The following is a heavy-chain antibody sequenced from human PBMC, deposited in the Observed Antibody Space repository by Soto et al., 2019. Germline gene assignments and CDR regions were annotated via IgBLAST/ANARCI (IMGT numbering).Heavy chain of an antibody. CDR2: IKQDGSDK. CDR1: GFRFSHYW. D-gene: IGHD5-12*01. CDR3: ARNSDYAFDY. Sequence: EVQLVESGGGLVHPGGSLRLSCAASGFRFSHYWMSWVRQAPGKGLEWVAIIKQDGSDKYYVDSVKGRFTISRDNAKNSLYLQMNSLRIEDAAVYYCARNSDYAFDYWGRGTLVTVSS. V-gene: IGHV3-7*01. J-gene: IGHJ4*02.